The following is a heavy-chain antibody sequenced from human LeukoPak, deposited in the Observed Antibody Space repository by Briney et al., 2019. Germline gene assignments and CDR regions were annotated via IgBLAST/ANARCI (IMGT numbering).Heavy chain of an antibody. CDR1: RYTFTGYY. J-gene: IGHJ5*02. CDR2: INPNSGGT. D-gene: IGHD1-26*01. V-gene: IGHV1-2*02. Sequence: ASVKVSCKASRYTFTGYYMHWVRQAPGQGLEWMGWINPNSGGTNYAQKFQGRVTMTRDTSISTAYMELSRLRSDDTAVYYCAGFRYSGSYSFDLWGQGTLVTVSS. CDR3: AGFRYSGSYSFDL.